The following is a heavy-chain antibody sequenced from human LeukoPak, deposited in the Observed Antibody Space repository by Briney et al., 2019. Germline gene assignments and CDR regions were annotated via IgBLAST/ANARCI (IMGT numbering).Heavy chain of an antibody. D-gene: IGHD2-2*01. V-gene: IGHV1-18*01. J-gene: IGHJ3*02. CDR3: ARDGRVYCSSASCYPRPDAFDI. CDR2: ISAYNGNT. CDR1: GYTFTSYG. Sequence: ASVKVSCKASGYTFTSYGISWVRQAPGQGLEWMGWISAYNGNTNYAQKLQCRVTMTTDTSTSTAYMELRSLRSDDTAVYYCARDGRVYCSSASCYPRPDAFDIWGQGTMVTVSS.